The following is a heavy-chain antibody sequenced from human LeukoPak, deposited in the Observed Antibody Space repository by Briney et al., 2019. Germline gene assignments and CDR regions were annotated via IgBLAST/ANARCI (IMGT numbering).Heavy chain of an antibody. V-gene: IGHV3-30*18. J-gene: IGHJ4*02. CDR3: AKERDPYSYGPFDY. CDR1: GFTFSSYG. CDR2: ISYDGSNK. Sequence: PGRSLRLSCAASGFTFSSYGMHWVRQAPGKGLEWVAVISYDGSNKYYADSVKGRFTISRDNSKNTLYLQLHSLRAEDTAVYYCAKERDPYSYGPFDYWGQGTLVTVSS. D-gene: IGHD5-18*01.